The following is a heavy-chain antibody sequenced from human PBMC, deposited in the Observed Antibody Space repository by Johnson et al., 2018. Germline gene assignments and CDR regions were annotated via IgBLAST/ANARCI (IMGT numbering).Heavy chain of an antibody. V-gene: IGHV3-33*06. CDR2: IWYDGSNK. Sequence: VQLVESGGGVVQPGRSLRLSCAASGFTFSSYGMHWVRQAPGKGLEWVAVIWYDGSNKYYADSVKGRFTISRDNSKNTLYLQMNSLRAEDTAVYYCAKGEHYYGSGSYYIGYMDVWGKGTTVTVSS. D-gene: IGHD3-10*01. J-gene: IGHJ6*03. CDR1: GFTFSSYG. CDR3: AKGEHYYGSGSYYIGYMDV.